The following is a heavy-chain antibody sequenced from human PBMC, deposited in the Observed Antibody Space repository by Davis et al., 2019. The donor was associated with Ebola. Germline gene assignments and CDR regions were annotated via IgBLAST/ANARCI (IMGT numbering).Heavy chain of an antibody. J-gene: IGHJ6*02. CDR3: ARCGATPYGMDV. V-gene: IGHV4-34*01. D-gene: IGHD5-12*01. CDR2: INHSGST. CDR1: GGSFSGYY. Sequence: MPGGSLRLSCAVYGGSFSGYYWSWIRQPPGKGLEWIGEINHSGSTNYNPSLKSRVTISVDTSKNQFSLKLSSVTAADTAVYYCARCGATPYGMDVWGQGTTVTVSS.